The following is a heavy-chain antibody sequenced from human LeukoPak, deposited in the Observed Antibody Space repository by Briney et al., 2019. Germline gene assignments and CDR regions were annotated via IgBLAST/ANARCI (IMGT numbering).Heavy chain of an antibody. Sequence: PGGSLRLSCAASRFTFSSYGMSWVRQAPGKGLEWVSAISNSGGSTYYADSVKGRFTISRDNSKNTLYLQMNSLRAEDTAVYYCAKGARGYFDYWSQGTLVTVSS. CDR3: AKGARGYFDY. J-gene: IGHJ4*02. CDR2: ISNSGGST. CDR1: RFTFSSYG. D-gene: IGHD3-10*01. V-gene: IGHV3-23*01.